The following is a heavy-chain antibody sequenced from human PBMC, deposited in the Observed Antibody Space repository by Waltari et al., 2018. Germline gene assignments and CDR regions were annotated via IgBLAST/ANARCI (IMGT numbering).Heavy chain of an antibody. J-gene: IGHJ4*02. V-gene: IGHV4-34*01. Sequence: QVRLQQWGAGLLKPSETLSLTCVVSGGSLSGYYWSWIRQPPGKGLEWIGEVNYGGTTNDNPSLKSRITVSIDTSNSQFSLNLNSVTAADTAVYYWAKQVAGSGWYLGWGQGTLVSVSS. CDR2: VNYGGTT. CDR1: GGSLSGYY. CDR3: AKQVAGSGWYLG. D-gene: IGHD6-19*01.